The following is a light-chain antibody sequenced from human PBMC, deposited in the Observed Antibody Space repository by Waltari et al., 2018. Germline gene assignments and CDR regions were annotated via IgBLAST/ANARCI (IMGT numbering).Light chain of an antibody. V-gene: IGLV2-23*02. CDR2: AVS. J-gene: IGLJ2*01. Sequence: QSALTQPASVSGSPGQSITIPCTGTSSDVGTYKRVPWYQQHPGKAPKLMIYAVSQRPSGVSDRFSGSKSGDMASLTISGLQPEDEAEYFCSSYAGSSKGVFGGGTKVTVL. CDR1: SSDVGTYKR. CDR3: SSYAGSSKGV.